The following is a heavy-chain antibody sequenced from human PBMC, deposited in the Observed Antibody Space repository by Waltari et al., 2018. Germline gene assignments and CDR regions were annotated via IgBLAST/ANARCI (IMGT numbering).Heavy chain of an antibody. D-gene: IGHD1-26*01. CDR3: ARQGGYINVWWEDYWYFDH. CDR2: INHSGST. J-gene: IGHJ2*01. Sequence: QVHLQVSGPGLVTPSETLSLTCAVSDYSISSGLYWGWIRQPPGKGLEWIGSINHSGSTFYNPSLKSRVTISVDTALNHFSLKLNSVTATDTAVYYCARQGGYINVWWEDYWYFDHWGRGTLVTVSS. V-gene: IGHV4-38-2*01. CDR1: DYSISSGLY.